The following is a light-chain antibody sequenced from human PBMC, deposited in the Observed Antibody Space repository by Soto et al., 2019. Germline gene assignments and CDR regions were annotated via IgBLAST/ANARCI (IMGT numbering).Light chain of an antibody. Sequence: EIVLTQSTATLSLSPGERANLSCGASQRVRSSYLAWYQQKPGLAPRLLIYDASSRATGIPDRFSGSGSGTGFTLAISSLEPENVAVHYCQQYGSSGTVGPGTKGDIK. CDR2: DAS. J-gene: IGKJ3*01. CDR1: QRVRSSY. V-gene: IGKV3D-20*01. CDR3: QQYGSSGT.